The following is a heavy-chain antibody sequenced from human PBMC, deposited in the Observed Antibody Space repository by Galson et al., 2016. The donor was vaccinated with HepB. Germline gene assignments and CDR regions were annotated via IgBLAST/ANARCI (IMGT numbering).Heavy chain of an antibody. CDR1: GFTFSTYR. D-gene: IGHD6-13*01. Sequence: SLRLSCAASGFTFSTYRMNWVRQAPGKGLEWVSSISSSSAYIYYAESVKGRFTISRDNAKNSLYLQMTSLRPEDPAVSYCAREGGGYTSFWPEYYYGMDVWGQGTPVTVSS. J-gene: IGHJ6*02. CDR2: ISSSSAYI. V-gene: IGHV3-21*01. CDR3: AREGGGYTSFWPEYYYGMDV.